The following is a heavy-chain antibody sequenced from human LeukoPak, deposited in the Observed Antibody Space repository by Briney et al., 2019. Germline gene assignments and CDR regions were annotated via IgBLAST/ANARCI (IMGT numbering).Heavy chain of an antibody. CDR3: TRDRGSSTLGDY. V-gene: IGHV3-49*04. J-gene: IGHJ4*02. CDR2: IRSKAFGETA. Sequence: GGSLRLSCAASGFTFSSYAIHWVRQAPGKGLEWVGFIRSKAFGETAEYAASVKGRFTISRDDSKSIAYLQMNSLKTEDTAVYYCTRDRGSSTLGDYWGQGTLVTVSS. CDR1: GFTFSSYA. D-gene: IGHD7-27*01.